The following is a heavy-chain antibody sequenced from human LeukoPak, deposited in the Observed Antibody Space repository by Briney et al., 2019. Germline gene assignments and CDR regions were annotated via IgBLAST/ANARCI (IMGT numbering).Heavy chain of an antibody. CDR2: IRYDGSNK. J-gene: IGHJ4*02. CDR1: GFTFSSYG. Sequence: PGGSLRLSCAASGFTFSSYGMHWVRQAPGKGLEWVAFIRYDGSNKYYADSVKGRSTISRDNSKNTLYLQMNSLRAEDTAVYYCAKGYSPVVAADFDYWGQGTLVTVSS. D-gene: IGHD2-15*01. CDR3: AKGYSPVVAADFDY. V-gene: IGHV3-30*02.